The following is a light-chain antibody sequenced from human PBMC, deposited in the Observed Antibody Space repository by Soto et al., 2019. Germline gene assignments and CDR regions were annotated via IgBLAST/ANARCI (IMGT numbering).Light chain of an antibody. V-gene: IGKV3-15*01. CDR3: QQYNNWPRGYT. Sequence: EIVMTQSPATLSVSPGERATLSCRASQSVSSNLAWYQQKPGQAPRLLIYGASTRATGTPARFSGSGSGTEFTLTISSLQSEDFAVYYCQQYNNWPRGYTFGQRTKLEIK. CDR1: QSVSSN. CDR2: GAS. J-gene: IGKJ2*01.